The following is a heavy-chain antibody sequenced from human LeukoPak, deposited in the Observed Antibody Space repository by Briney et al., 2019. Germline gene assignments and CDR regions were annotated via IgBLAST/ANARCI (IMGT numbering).Heavy chain of an antibody. CDR1: GFTFTSYG. CDR2: ISSTGSTL. CDR3: ARGANCGGDCYDY. Sequence: PGGSLRLSCAASGFTFTSYGMHWVRQAPGKGLEWVSYISSTGSTLYYTDSVKGRFTISRDNAKNSLYLQMNSLRAEDTAVYYCARGANCGGDCYDYWGQGTLVTVSS. V-gene: IGHV3-48*04. D-gene: IGHD2-21*02. J-gene: IGHJ4*02.